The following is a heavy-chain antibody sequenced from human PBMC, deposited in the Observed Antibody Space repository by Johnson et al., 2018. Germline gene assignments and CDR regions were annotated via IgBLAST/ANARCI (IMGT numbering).Heavy chain of an antibody. CDR2: IGTGGDT. V-gene: IGHV3-47*02. D-gene: IGHD2-21*02. CDR1: GFAFSSYV. Sequence: VQLVESGGGVVQPGGSXRPSCAASGFAFSSYVLHWVRRAPGKGPEWVSAIGTGGDTYYADSVMGRFTISRDTAKQSLYLQMNSLIAEDMAVYYCAIVGGRPDPVVVTAITWAYYYYYMDVWGKGTTVTVSS. J-gene: IGHJ6*03. CDR3: AIVGGRPDPVVVTAITWAYYYYYMDV.